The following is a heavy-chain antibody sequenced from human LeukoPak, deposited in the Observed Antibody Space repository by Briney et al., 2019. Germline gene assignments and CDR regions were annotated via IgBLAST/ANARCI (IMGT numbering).Heavy chain of an antibody. D-gene: IGHD1-14*01. Sequence: GGSLRLSCAASGFTFSSYEMNWVRQAPGKGLEWISYISSSGSTIYYADSVKGRFTISRDNSKNSLYLQLTSLRAEDTALYYCARDRGRNSFDYWGQGTLVSVSS. V-gene: IGHV3-48*03. CDR2: ISSSGSTI. CDR3: ARDRGRNSFDY. CDR1: GFTFSSYE. J-gene: IGHJ4*02.